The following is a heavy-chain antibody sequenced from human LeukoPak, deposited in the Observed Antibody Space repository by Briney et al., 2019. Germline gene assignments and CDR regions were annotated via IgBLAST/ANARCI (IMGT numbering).Heavy chain of an antibody. Sequence: SETLSLTCTVSGGSISRGGYYWNWIRQHPGKGLEWIGCIYFSGSTYYIPSLKSRVTISLDTSKNQFSLNLTSVTAADTAVYHCARGLDPIPCDYWGQGTLVTVSS. CDR3: ARGLDPIPCDY. CDR1: GGSISRGGYY. J-gene: IGHJ4*02. V-gene: IGHV4-31*03. D-gene: IGHD3-16*01. CDR2: IYFSGST.